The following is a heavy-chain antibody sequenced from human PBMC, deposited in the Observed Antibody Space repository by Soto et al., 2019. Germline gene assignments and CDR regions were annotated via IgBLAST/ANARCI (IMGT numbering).Heavy chain of an antibody. D-gene: IGHD1-26*01. CDR2: ISGSDDST. CDR1: GFTFSSYS. Sequence: GGSLRLSCAASGFTFSSYSMSWARQAPGKGLEWVSAISGSDDSTYYADSVKGRFTISRDNSKHTLYLQMNSLRAEDTAVYYCAKGYGYSGSSHHDYWGQGTLVTVSS. J-gene: IGHJ4*02. V-gene: IGHV3-23*01. CDR3: AKGYGYSGSSHHDY.